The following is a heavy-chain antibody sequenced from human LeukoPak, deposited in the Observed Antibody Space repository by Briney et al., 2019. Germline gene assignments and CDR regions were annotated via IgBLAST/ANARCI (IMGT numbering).Heavy chain of an antibody. CDR1: GYTFTNYG. CDR2: ISAYNGNT. D-gene: IGHD5-24*01. CDR3: ARDRLYNYGYYGMDV. Sequence: GASVKVSCKASGYTFTNYGISWVRQAPGQGLEWMGWISAYNGNTNYAQKLQGRVTMTTDTSTSTAYMGLRSLRSDDTAVYYCARDRLYNYGYYGMDVWGQGTTVTVSS. V-gene: IGHV1-18*01. J-gene: IGHJ6*02.